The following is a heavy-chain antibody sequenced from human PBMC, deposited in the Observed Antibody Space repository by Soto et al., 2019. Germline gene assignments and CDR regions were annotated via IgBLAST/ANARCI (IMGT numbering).Heavy chain of an antibody. CDR1: GFTFSSYG. J-gene: IGHJ6*02. CDR2: IWYDGSNK. CDR3: ARVTVAGTHYYYGMDV. V-gene: IGHV3-33*01. Sequence: QVKLVESGGGVVQPGRSLRLSCAASGFTFSSYGMHWVRQAPGKGLEWVAVIWYDGSNKYYADSVKGRFTISRDNSKNTLYLQMNSLRAEDTAVYYCARVTVAGTHYYYGMDVWGQGTTVTVSS. D-gene: IGHD6-19*01.